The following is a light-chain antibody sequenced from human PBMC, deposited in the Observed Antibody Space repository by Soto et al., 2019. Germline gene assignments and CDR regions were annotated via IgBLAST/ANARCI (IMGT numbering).Light chain of an antibody. Sequence: EIVLTQSPGTLSLSPGERATLSCRASQSVSSSYLGWNQEKPGQAPRLLIYCASHRATGNPDRFRGSGSXXDFTXXISRLEPEDFAVYYCQQYGSSPQTFGQGTRLEIK. J-gene: IGKJ5*01. V-gene: IGKV3-20*01. CDR3: QQYGSSPQT. CDR2: CAS. CDR1: QSVSSSY.